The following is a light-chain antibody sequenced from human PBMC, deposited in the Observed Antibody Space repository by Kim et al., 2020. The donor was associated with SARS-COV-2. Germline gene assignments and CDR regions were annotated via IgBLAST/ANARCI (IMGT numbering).Light chain of an antibody. V-gene: IGLV3-1*01. Sequence: VSPGQTASITCSGDKLGDKYACWYQQKPGQSPVLVIYQDSKRPSGIPERFSGSNSGNTATLTISGTQATDEADYYCQAWDSSTVVFGGGTQLTVL. J-gene: IGLJ2*01. CDR3: QAWDSSTVV. CDR1: KLGDKY. CDR2: QDS.